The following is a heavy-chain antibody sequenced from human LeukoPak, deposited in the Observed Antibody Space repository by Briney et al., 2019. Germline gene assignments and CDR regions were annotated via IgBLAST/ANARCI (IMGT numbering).Heavy chain of an antibody. Sequence: GGSLRLSCAASGFTFSSYAMHWVRQAPGKGLEYVSAISCDGGSTYYANSVKGRFIISRDNSKNTLYLQMGSLRAEDMAVYYCARDVSSGWSYYFDYWGQGTLVTVSS. CDR2: ISCDGGST. CDR1: GFTFSSYA. V-gene: IGHV3-64*01. J-gene: IGHJ4*02. D-gene: IGHD6-19*01. CDR3: ARDVSSGWSYYFDY.